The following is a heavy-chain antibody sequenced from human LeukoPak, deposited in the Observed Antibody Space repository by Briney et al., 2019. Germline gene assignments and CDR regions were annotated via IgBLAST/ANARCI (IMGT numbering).Heavy chain of an antibody. D-gene: IGHD3-10*01. V-gene: IGHV1-2*02. CDR2: INPNSGGT. CDR3: ARGGVGVLLWFGELSGDY. J-gene: IGHJ4*02. CDR1: GYTFTSYY. Sequence: ASVKVSCKASGYTFTSYYMHWVRQAPGQGLEWMGWINPNSGGTNYAQKFQGRVTMTRDTSISTAYMELSRLRSDDTAVYYCARGGVGVLLWFGELSGDYWGQGTLVTVSS.